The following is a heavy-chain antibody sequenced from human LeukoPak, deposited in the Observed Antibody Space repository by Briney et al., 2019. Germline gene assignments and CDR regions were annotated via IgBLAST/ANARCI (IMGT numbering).Heavy chain of an antibody. V-gene: IGHV3-48*03. CDR3: ARGGTTMLDP. J-gene: IGHJ5*01. CDR1: GFTFSSYE. CDR2: ISGGGGTI. D-gene: IGHD1-1*01. Sequence: PGGSLRLSCAASGFTFSSYEMNWVRQAPGKGLEWVSYISGGGGTIHYADSVKGRFTISRDNAKNSLYLHMNSLRDEDTAVYHCARGGTTMLDPWGQGTLVTVSS.